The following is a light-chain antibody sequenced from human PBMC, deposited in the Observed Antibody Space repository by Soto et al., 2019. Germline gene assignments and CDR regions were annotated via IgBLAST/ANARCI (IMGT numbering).Light chain of an antibody. CDR1: QSVSSN. V-gene: IGKV3D-15*01. CDR3: QQYNNWPPTT. CDR2: GAS. Sequence: EIVMTQSPGTLSVSPGERATLSCRASQSVSSNLAWYQQKPGQAPRLLIYGASTRATGIPARFSGSGPGTDFTLTISSLEPEDFAVYYCQQYNNWPPTTFGQGTRLEIK. J-gene: IGKJ5*01.